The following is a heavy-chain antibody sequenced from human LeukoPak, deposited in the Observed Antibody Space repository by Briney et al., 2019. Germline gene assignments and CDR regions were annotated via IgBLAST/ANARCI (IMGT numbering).Heavy chain of an antibody. V-gene: IGHV4-59*01. J-gene: IGHJ5*02. CDR3: ARTQQLGGNNWFDP. Sequence: PSETLSLTCTVSGGSISSYYWSWIRQPPGKGLEWIGYIYYSGSTNHNPSLKSRVTISVDTSKNQFSLKLSSVTAADTAVYYCARTQQLGGNNWFDPWGQGTLITVSS. D-gene: IGHD6-13*01. CDR1: GGSISSYY. CDR2: IYYSGST.